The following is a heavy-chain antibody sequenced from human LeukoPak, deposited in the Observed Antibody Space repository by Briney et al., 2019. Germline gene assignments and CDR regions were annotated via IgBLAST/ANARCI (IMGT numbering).Heavy chain of an antibody. V-gene: IGHV3-9*01. CDR2: ISWNSGSI. Sequence: GRSLRLSCAASGFTFDDYAMHWVRQAPGKGLEWVSGISWNSGSIGYVDSVKGRFTISRDSAKNSLYLQMNSLRAEDTAVYYCAKDIGYYGSGSSYRDAFDIWGQGTMVTVSS. J-gene: IGHJ3*02. D-gene: IGHD3-10*01. CDR1: GFTFDDYA. CDR3: AKDIGYYGSGSSYRDAFDI.